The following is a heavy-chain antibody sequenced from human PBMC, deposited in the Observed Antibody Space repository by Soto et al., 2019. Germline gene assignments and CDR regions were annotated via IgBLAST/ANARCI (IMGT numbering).Heavy chain of an antibody. CDR3: ARDRFASGYSYATRFDP. CDR1: GYTFTSYG. D-gene: IGHD5-18*01. CDR2: ISAYNGNT. V-gene: IGHV1-18*04. Sequence: GASVKVSCTASGYTFTSYGISWVRQAPGQGLEWMGWISAYNGNTNYAQKLQGRVTMTTDTSTSTAYMELRSLRSDDTAVYYCARDRFASGYSYATRFDPWGQGTLVTVSS. J-gene: IGHJ5*02.